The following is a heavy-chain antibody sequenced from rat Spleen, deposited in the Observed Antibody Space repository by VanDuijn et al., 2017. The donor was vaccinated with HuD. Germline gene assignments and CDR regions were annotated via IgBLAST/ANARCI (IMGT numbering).Heavy chain of an antibody. CDR2: ISYSGGT. V-gene: IGHV3-1*01. Sequence: EVQLQESGPGLVKPSQSLSLTCSVTGDSISSNFWGWIRKFPGNKMEWFGHISYSGGTSYNPSLKSRISITRDTSKNQFFLQLNSVTTEDTATYYCAATEYYAGSYYFHYWGQGVMVTVSS. CDR1: GDSISSNF. D-gene: IGHD1-12*02. CDR3: AATEYYAGSYYFHY. J-gene: IGHJ2*01.